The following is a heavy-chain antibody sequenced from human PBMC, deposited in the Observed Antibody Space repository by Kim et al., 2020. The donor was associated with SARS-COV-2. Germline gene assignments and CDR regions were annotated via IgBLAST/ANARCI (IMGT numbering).Heavy chain of an antibody. CDR2: IYYSGST. CDR1: GGSISSYY. V-gene: IGHV4-59*01. D-gene: IGHD2-21*02. CDR3: ARGRNCGGDCSTPHYYYYGMDV. Sequence: SETLSLTCTVSGGSISSYYWSWIRQPPGKGLEWIGYIYYSGSTNYNPSLKSRVTISVDTSKNQFSLKLSTVTAADTAVYYCARGRNCGGDCSTPHYYYYGMDVWGQGTTVTVSS. J-gene: IGHJ6*02.